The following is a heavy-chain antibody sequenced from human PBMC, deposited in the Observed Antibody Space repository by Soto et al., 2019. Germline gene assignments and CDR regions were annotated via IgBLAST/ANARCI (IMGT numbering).Heavy chain of an antibody. Sequence: EVQLEESGGDLVQPGGSLRLSCAASGFTLSAYWMTWVRQAPGKGLEWVANINRDGSKKSYLDSVRGRFTISRDNVGNSLYLQMDSLRADVTALYYSARDVSPGSSSLYLDAFDIWGQGTMVTVSS. D-gene: IGHD6-13*01. V-gene: IGHV3-7*05. J-gene: IGHJ3*02. CDR3: ARDVSPGSSSLYLDAFDI. CDR2: INRDGSKK. CDR1: GFTLSAYW.